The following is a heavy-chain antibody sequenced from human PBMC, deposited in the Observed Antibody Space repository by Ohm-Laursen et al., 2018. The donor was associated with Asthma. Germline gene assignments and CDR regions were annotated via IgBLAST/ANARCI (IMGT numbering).Heavy chain of an antibody. CDR3: ARSNGRDCFDV. Sequence: SLRLSCTASGFAFSRYGMYWVRPAPGKGLQWVAVIWSDGSNEDYAESVKGRFTISRDNSGNTLYLQMNSLRAEDTAVYYCARSNGRDCFDVWGQGTMVTVSS. J-gene: IGHJ3*01. CDR1: GFAFSRYG. D-gene: IGHD2-21*01. V-gene: IGHV3-33*07. CDR2: IWSDGSNE.